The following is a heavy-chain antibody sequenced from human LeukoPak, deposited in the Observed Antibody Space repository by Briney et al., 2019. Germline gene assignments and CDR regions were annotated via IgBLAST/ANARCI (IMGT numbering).Heavy chain of an antibody. CDR2: ISAYNGNT. V-gene: IGHV1-18*01. Sequence: ASVKVSCKASDYNFTSYGISWVRQAPGQGLEWMGWISAYNGNTNYAQKLQGRVTMTTDTSTSTAYMELRSLRSDDTAVYYCARSAGYDYVWGSYRHEYYFDYWGQGTLVTVSS. J-gene: IGHJ4*02. CDR3: ARSAGYDYVWGSYRHEYYFDY. D-gene: IGHD3-16*02. CDR1: DYNFTSYG.